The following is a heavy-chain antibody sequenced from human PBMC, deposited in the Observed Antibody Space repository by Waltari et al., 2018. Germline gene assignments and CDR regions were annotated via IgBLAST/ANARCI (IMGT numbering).Heavy chain of an antibody. CDR3: ARAVVPVLYYMDV. CDR2: ISYDGSNK. D-gene: IGHD2-2*01. V-gene: IGHV3-30-3*01. CDR1: GFTFSRYA. Sequence: QVQLVESGGGVVQPGSSLSLPCAASGFTFSRYAIHRVRQAPGKGLEWVAVISYDGSNKYYADSVKGRFTISRDNSKNTLYLQMNSLRAEDTAVYYCARAVVPVLYYMDVWGKGTTVTISS. J-gene: IGHJ6*03.